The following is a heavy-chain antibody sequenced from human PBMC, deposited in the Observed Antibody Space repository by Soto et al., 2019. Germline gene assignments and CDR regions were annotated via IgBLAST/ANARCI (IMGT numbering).Heavy chain of an antibody. CDR3: ANYLTAVGATSTFDY. Sequence: GGSLRLSCAASGFTFSSYAMSWVRQAPGKGLEWVSTISGSGGSTYYADSVKGRFTISRDNSKNTLYLQVNSLRAEDTAVYYCANYLTAVGATSTFDYWGQGTLVTVSS. D-gene: IGHD1-26*01. CDR1: GFTFSSYA. J-gene: IGHJ4*02. CDR2: ISGSGGST. V-gene: IGHV3-23*01.